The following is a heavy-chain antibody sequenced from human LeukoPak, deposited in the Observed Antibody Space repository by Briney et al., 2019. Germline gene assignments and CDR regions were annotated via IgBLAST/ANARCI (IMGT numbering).Heavy chain of an antibody. D-gene: IGHD2-15*01. V-gene: IGHV4-59*01. J-gene: IGHJ5*02. CDR2: IYYTGTT. CDR1: GGSISTYF. Sequence: SETLSLTCTVSGGSISTYFWTWIRQFPGKGLEWIGCIYYTGTTSYNPPLKSRVTISVDTSKNQFSLSLSSVTAADTAVYYCARYHQPSGPNWLDRWGQGTLVTVSS. CDR3: ARYHQPSGPNWLDR.